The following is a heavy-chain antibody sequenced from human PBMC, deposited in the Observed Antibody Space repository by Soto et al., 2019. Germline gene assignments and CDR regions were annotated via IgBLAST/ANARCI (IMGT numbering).Heavy chain of an antibody. CDR2: INHSGST. Sequence: SETLFLTCAVYGGSFSGYYWSWIRQPPGKGLEWIGEINHSGSTNYNPSLKSRVTISVDTSKNRFSLKLSSVTAADTAVYYCARGIAAAFTHPWGQGTLVTVSS. CDR1: GGSFSGYY. J-gene: IGHJ5*02. D-gene: IGHD6-13*01. CDR3: ARGIAAAFTHP. V-gene: IGHV4-34*01.